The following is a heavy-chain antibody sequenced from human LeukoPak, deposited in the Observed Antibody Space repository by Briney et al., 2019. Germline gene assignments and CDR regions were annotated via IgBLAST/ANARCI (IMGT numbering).Heavy chain of an antibody. CDR1: GDSISSRSHY. CDR2: IFYTGSG. Sequence: SETLSLTCTVSGDSISSRSHYWAWIRESPGKGLEWIGSIFYTGSGYYNPSLESRVTMSLDTSKNQFSLKLSSVTAADTAVYYCARRRVPPTSELDPWGQGTLVTVSS. D-gene: IGHD2-2*01. J-gene: IGHJ5*02. CDR3: ARRRVPPTSELDP. V-gene: IGHV4-39*01.